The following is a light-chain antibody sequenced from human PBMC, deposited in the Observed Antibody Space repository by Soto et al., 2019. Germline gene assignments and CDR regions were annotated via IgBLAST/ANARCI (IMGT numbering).Light chain of an antibody. CDR2: DAS. Sequence: DIQMTESPASLAASVGDRVTITCRASQGIRNDLGWYQQKPGKAPNPLIYDASSLKSGVPARFSGSGSGTEFTLTISSLQPDDFATYYCQQYNTYSTFGQGTRLEIK. J-gene: IGKJ5*01. CDR3: QQYNTYST. CDR1: QGIRND. V-gene: IGKV1-17*01.